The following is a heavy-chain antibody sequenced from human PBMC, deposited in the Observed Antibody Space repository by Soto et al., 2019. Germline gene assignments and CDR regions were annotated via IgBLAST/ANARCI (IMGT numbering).Heavy chain of an antibody. Sequence: PSETLSLTCSVSVGSISSSNWWSVVRQPPGKGLEWIGEIYHSGSTNYNPSLKSRVTISVDKSKNQFSLKLSSVTAADTAVYYCARAPRKGWLYDYWGQGTLVTVSS. J-gene: IGHJ4*02. V-gene: IGHV4-4*02. D-gene: IGHD3-9*01. CDR3: ARAPRKGWLYDY. CDR2: IYHSGST. CDR1: VGSISSSNW.